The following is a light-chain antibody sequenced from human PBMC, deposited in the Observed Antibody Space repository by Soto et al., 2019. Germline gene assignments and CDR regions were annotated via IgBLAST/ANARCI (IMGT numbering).Light chain of an antibody. CDR1: QSVTNW. J-gene: IGKJ2*01. CDR2: QAS. Sequence: DIQMTQSPSALSASVGDRVTITCRASQSVTNWLAWYQQKPGKAPKVLIYQASNLQSGVPSRFRGSGSGTEFFLIIVSLQPDDFSTYYCQQHNTCFPYTFGQGTRLEI. V-gene: IGKV1-5*03. CDR3: QQHNTCFPYT.